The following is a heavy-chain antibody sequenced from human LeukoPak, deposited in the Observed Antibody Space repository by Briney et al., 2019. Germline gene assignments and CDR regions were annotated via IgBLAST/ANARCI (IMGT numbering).Heavy chain of an antibody. J-gene: IGHJ5*02. CDR3: ARRPGYCPNGVCYKRNWFDP. CDR2: INQSGST. Sequence: PSETLSLTCAVYGGSFSDYYWNWIRQPPGKGLEWIGEINQSGSTNYNPSLKSRVTLSVDTSNNQFSLKLSSVTAADTAAYYCARRPGYCPNGVCYKRNWFDPWGQGTLVTVSS. D-gene: IGHD2-8*01. CDR1: GGSFSDYY. V-gene: IGHV4-34*01.